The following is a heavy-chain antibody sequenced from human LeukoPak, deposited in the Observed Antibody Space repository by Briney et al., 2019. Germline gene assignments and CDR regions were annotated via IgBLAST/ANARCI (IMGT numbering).Heavy chain of an antibody. CDR2: INPNSGGT. J-gene: IGHJ5*02. D-gene: IGHD4-17*01. CDR1: GYRFRDHY. CDR3: ARGYFGDYVLDT. V-gene: IGHV1-2*02. Sequence: ASVKVSCKAYGYRFRDHYIHWVRQAPGQGLEYLGWINPNSGGTNYAQKFQGRVTLTRDMSIDTAYIRLHSLTSDDTAVYYCARGYFGDYVLDTWGQGALITVSS.